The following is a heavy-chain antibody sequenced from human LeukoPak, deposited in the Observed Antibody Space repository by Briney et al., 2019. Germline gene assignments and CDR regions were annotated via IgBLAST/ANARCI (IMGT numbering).Heavy chain of an antibody. Sequence: ASVKVCCKASGYTFTKYDFSWVRQAPGQGLEWMGWISGYNGNTNYAQKLQGRVTMTMDTSTSTAYMEPRSLRSDDTAVYYFARGYASGSWYSDYWGQGTLVTVSS. CDR1: GYTFTKYD. D-gene: IGHD3-10*01. CDR2: ISGYNGNT. J-gene: IGHJ4*02. V-gene: IGHV1-18*01. CDR3: ARGYASGSWYSDY.